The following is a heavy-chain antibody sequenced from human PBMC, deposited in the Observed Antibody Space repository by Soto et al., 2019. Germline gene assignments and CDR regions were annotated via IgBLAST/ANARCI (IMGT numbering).Heavy chain of an antibody. CDR2: ISGSGFST. CDR1: GFTFSSYA. D-gene: IGHD4-17*01. CDR3: AKDPGDYPSDYFDY. J-gene: IGHJ4*02. V-gene: IGHV3-23*01. Sequence: EVQLLESGGGLVQPGGSLRLSCAASGFTFSSYAMSWVRQAPGKGLEWVSAISGSGFSTYYVDSVKGRFTVSRDTSKNTLFVKMHSLRAEDTAVYYCAKDPGDYPSDYFDYWGQGTLVTVSS.